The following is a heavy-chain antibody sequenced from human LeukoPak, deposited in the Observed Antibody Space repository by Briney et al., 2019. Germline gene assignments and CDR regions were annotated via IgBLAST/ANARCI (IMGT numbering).Heavy chain of an antibody. CDR3: ARGYSSSWYSFSY. D-gene: IGHD6-13*01. V-gene: IGHV1-3*01. Sequence: ASVNVSCKASGYTFTSYAMHWVRQAPGQRLEWMGWINAGNGNTKYSQKFQGRVTITRDTSASTAYMELSSLRSEDTAVYYCARGYSSSWYSFSYWGQGTLVTVSS. J-gene: IGHJ4*02. CDR1: GYTFTSYA. CDR2: INAGNGNT.